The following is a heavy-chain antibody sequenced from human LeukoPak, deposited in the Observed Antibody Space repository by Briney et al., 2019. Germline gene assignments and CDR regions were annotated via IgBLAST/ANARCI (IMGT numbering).Heavy chain of an antibody. V-gene: IGHV1-2*02. D-gene: IGHD2-2*01. CDR2: INPNSGGT. CDR3: ARDGGIVVVPAAIVEDY. CDR1: GYTFTGYY. J-gene: IGHJ4*02. Sequence: GASVKVSCKASGYTFTGYYMHWVRQAPGQGLEWMGWINPNSGGTNYAQKFQGRVTMTRDTSISTAYMELSRLRSDDTAVYYCARDGGIVVVPAAIVEDYWGQGTLVAVSS.